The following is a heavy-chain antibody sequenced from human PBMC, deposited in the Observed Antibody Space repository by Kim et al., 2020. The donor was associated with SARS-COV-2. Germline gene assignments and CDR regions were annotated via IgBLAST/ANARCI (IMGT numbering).Heavy chain of an antibody. D-gene: IGHD2-2*01. CDR3: ARSVPAAKVVGWFDP. J-gene: IGHJ5*02. Sequence: SETLSLTCTVSGGSISSGGYYWSWIRQHPGKGLEWIGYIYYSGSTYYNPSLKSRVTISVDTSKNQFSLKLSSVTAADTAVYYCARSVPAAKVVGWFDPWGQGTLVTVSS. CDR1: GGSISSGGYY. V-gene: IGHV4-31*03. CDR2: IYYSGST.